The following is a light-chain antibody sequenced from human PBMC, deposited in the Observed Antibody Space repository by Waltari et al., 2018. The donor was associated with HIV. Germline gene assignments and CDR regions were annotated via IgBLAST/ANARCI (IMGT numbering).Light chain of an antibody. CDR2: EVS. J-gene: IGLJ2*01. CDR1: SSDVGSYKL. CDR3: CSYAGSSTLV. V-gene: IGLV2-23*02. Sequence: QSALTQPASVSGSPGPSITISCTGTSSDVGSYKLVSWYQQHPGKAPKLMIYEVSKRSSGVSNRFAGSKSGNTASLTISGLQAEDEAYYYCCSYAGSSTLVFGGGTKLTVL.